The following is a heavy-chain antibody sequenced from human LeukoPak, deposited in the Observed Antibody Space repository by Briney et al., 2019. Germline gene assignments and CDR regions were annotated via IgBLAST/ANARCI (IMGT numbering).Heavy chain of an antibody. D-gene: IGHD2-15*01. CDR3: ASVKLSA. Sequence: GRSLRLSCAASGFTFSTDSMNWVRQAPGKGLEWVASISSSSSYIYYADSLKGRFTVSRDNAKNSLYLQMNSPRADDTAVYYCASVKLSAWGQGTLVTVSS. CDR1: GFTFSTDS. CDR2: ISSSSSYI. V-gene: IGHV3-21*04. J-gene: IGHJ5*02.